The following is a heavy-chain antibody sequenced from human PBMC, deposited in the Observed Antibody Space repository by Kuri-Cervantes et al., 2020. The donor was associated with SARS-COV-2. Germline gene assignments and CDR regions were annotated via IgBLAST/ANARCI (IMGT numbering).Heavy chain of an antibody. Sequence: ASVKVSCKAPTYTSMNYGISWVRQAPGQGLEWLAIFSTSNGKTHYAQKFQGRVTLTTDTSTRTAYMELRSLRSDDTAVYYCAKEYGLGTYSPWFDSWGQGTLVTVSS. CDR1: TYTSMNYG. J-gene: IGHJ5*01. CDR2: FSTSNGKT. D-gene: IGHD3-10*01. CDR3: AKEYGLGTYSPWFDS. V-gene: IGHV1-18*01.